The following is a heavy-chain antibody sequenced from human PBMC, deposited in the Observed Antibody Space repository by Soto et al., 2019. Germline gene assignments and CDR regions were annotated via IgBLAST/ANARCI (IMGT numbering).Heavy chain of an antibody. J-gene: IGHJ4*02. CDR3: AKEGGLSGSYYISSSYYFDY. V-gene: IGHV3-30*18. Sequence: QVQLVESGGGVVQPGRSLRLSCVASGFTFSSYGMHWVRQAPGKGLEWVAIISYDGSNTYYADSVKGRFTISRDNSENTLYLQMNSLRAADTSVYYCAKEGGLSGSYYISSSYYFDYWGQGTLVTVSS. CDR1: GFTFSSYG. CDR2: ISYDGSNT. D-gene: IGHD1-26*01.